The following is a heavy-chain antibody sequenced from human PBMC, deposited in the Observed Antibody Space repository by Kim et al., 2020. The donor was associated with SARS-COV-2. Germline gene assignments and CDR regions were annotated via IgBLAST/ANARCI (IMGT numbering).Heavy chain of an antibody. CDR2: ISGSGGST. Sequence: GGSLRLSCAASGFTFSSYAMSWVRQAPGKGLEWVSAISGSGGSTYYADSVKGRFTISRDNSKNTLYLQMNSLRAEDTAVYYCAKEGIVVVPAAILGYFDYWGQGTLVTVSS. CDR1: GFTFSSYA. J-gene: IGHJ4*02. CDR3: AKEGIVVVPAAILGYFDY. V-gene: IGHV3-23*01. D-gene: IGHD2-2*01.